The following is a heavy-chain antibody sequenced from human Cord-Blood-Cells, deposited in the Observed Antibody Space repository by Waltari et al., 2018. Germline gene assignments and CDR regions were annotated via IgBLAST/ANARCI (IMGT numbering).Heavy chain of an antibody. CDR2: IKQDGSEK. J-gene: IGHJ6*03. CDR1: GFTFSSYW. CDR3: ARRRIVVVPAAISYYYYYMDV. V-gene: IGHV3-7*01. D-gene: IGHD2-2*01. Sequence: EVQLVESGGGLVQPGGSLRLSCAASGFTFSSYWMSWVRQAPGKGLEWVANIKQDGSEKYYVDSVKGRFTISRDNAMNSLYLQMNSLRAEDTAVYYCARRRIVVVPAAISYYYYYMDVWGKGTTVTVSS.